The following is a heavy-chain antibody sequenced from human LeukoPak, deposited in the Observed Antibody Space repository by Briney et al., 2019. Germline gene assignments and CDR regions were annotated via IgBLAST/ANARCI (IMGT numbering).Heavy chain of an antibody. V-gene: IGHV3-30*04. CDR1: GFTFSSYA. Sequence: PGGSLRLSCAASGFTFSSYAMHGVRQAPGKGLEWVAVISYDGSNKYYADSVKGRFTISRDNSKNTLYLQMNSLRAEDTAVYYCAREVLFRFDYWGQGTLVTVSS. CDR2: ISYDGSNK. J-gene: IGHJ4*02. D-gene: IGHD2-21*01. CDR3: AREVLFRFDY.